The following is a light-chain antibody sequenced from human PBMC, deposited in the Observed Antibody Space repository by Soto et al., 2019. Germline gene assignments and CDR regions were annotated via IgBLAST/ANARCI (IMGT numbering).Light chain of an antibody. J-gene: IGKJ1*01. V-gene: IGKV3-20*01. CDR2: GSS. CDR1: QSLSSSS. Sequence: EIVLTQSPGTLSLSPGERATLSCRASQSLSSSSLAWYQQKPGQAPRLLIYGSSGRTTGTPDRFSGSGSGTEFNLTVSRLEPEDFAVYYCQHYGNSLPWTFGQGTKVEIK. CDR3: QHYGNSLPWT.